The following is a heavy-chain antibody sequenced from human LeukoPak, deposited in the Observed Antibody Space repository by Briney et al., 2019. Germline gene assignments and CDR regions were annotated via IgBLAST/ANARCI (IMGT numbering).Heavy chain of an antibody. V-gene: IGHV1-2*02. CDR2: INPNSGGT. J-gene: IGHJ5*02. Sequence: ASVKVSCKAYGYRFRDHYIQWVRQAPGQGLEYLGWINPNSGGTNYAQKFQGRVTLTRDTSIDTAYIRLHSLTSDDTAVYYCARGYFGDYVLDTWGQGALITVSS. D-gene: IGHD4-17*01. CDR1: GYRFRDHY. CDR3: ARGYFGDYVLDT.